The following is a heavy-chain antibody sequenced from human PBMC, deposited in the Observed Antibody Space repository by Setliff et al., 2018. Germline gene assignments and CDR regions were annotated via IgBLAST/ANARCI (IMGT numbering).Heavy chain of an antibody. CDR1: GFTFSTYR. J-gene: IGHJ4*02. CDR2: IWDDGGNK. Sequence: QPGGSLRLSCAASGFTFSTYRTHWVRQAPGKGLEWVAVIWDDGGNKYHADSVKGRFTISRDNSKNTLYLQMNSLRPEDTAVYYCARTCSGSGCYAGLESWGQGTPVTVS. CDR3: ARTCSGSGCYAGLES. V-gene: IGHV3-33*08. D-gene: IGHD2-15*01.